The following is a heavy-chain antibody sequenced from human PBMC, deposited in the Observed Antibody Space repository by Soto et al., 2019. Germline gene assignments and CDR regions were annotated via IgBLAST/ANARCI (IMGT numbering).Heavy chain of an antibody. CDR2: ITPTFGST. J-gene: IGHJ6*02. V-gene: IGHV1-69*01. CDR3: ARVKVRGVYGMDV. D-gene: IGHD3-10*01. Sequence: QVQLEQSGAEMKMPGSSVKVSCSASGGTFTNNAISWVRQAPGRGLEWLGGITPTFGSTNYAEDFQDIVTITADELTTTAYMELRSLRSEDTALYYCARVKVRGVYGMDVWGQGTTVTVAS. CDR1: GGTFTNNA.